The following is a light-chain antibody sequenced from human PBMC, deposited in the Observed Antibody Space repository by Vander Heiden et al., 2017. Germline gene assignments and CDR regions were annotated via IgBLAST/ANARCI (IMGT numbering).Light chain of an antibody. Sequence: SNELTQPPSVSVSPGQTATITCSGDALAKQYASWYLQRSGQAPVLIIFKDRERPSGIPERFSGSNSGTTVTLTISGVQAEDEAEYYCQSPDRSGLFGVFGTGTRLTVL. CDR1: ALAKQY. J-gene: IGLJ1*01. CDR2: KDR. V-gene: IGLV3-25*03. CDR3: QSPDRSGLFGV.